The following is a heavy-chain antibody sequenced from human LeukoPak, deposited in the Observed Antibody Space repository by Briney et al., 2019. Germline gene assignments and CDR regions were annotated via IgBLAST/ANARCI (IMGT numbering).Heavy chain of an antibody. V-gene: IGHV3-30-3*01. CDR3: ARDTGIAAADYYYYYMDV. CDR1: GFTFSSYA. D-gene: IGHD6-13*01. J-gene: IGHJ6*03. CDR2: ISYDGSNK. Sequence: GRSLRLSCAASGFTFSSYAMHWVRQAPGKGLEWVAVISYDGSNKYYADSVKGRFTISRDNSKNTLYLQMNSLRAEDTAVYYCARDTGIAAADYYYYYMDVWGKGTTVTVSS.